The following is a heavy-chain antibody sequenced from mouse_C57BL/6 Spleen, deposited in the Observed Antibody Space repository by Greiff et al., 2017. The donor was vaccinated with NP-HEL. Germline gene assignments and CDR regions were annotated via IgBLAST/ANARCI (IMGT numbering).Heavy chain of an antibody. CDR2: IRNKANNHAT. V-gene: IGHV6-6*01. D-gene: IGHD1-1*01. CDR1: GFTFSDAW. CDR3: TRITTVVGYFDV. J-gene: IGHJ1*03. Sequence: EVKLMESGGGLVQPGGSMKLSCAASGFTFSDAWMDWVRQSPEKGLEWVAEIRNKANNHATYYAESVKGRFTISRDDSKSSVYLQMNSLRAEDTGIYYCTRITTVVGYFDVWGTGTTVTVSS.